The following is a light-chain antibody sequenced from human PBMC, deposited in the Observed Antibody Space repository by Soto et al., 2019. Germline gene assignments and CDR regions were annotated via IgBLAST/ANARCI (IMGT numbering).Light chain of an antibody. J-gene: IGKJ1*01. Sequence: EIVLTQSAGTLSLSPGERATLSCRASQSVSSSYLAWYQQKPGQAPRLLIYGASSRATGIPDRFSGSGSGTDFTLTISRLEREDFAVYYCQQYGSSRTFGQGTKVEIK. V-gene: IGKV3-20*01. CDR2: GAS. CDR3: QQYGSSRT. CDR1: QSVSSSY.